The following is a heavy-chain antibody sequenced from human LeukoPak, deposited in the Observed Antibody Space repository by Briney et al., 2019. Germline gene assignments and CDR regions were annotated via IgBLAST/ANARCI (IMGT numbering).Heavy chain of an antibody. CDR3: ARPPNIAAAGQD. V-gene: IGHV3-74*01. J-gene: IGHJ4*02. Sequence: PGGSLRLSCAASGFTFSNYWMHWVRQAPGKGLVWVSRIKSDGSRTDYADSVKGRFTISRDNAKNSLFLQMNSLRAEDTAVYYCARPPNIAAAGQDWGQGTLVTVSS. CDR2: IKSDGSRT. CDR1: GFTFSNYW. D-gene: IGHD6-13*01.